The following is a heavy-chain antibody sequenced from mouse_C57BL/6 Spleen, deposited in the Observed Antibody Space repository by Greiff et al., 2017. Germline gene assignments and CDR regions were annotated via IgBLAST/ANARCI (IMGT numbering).Heavy chain of an antibody. CDR1: GYTFTDYE. Sequence: QVQLQQSGAELVRPGASVTLSCKASGYTFTDYEMHWVKQTPVHGLEWIGAIDPESGGSAYNQKFKGKAILTADKSASTAYMELRSLTSEASAVDYCTRGLLRNYWGQGTTLTVSS. D-gene: IGHD1-1*01. V-gene: IGHV1-15*01. J-gene: IGHJ2*01. CDR3: TRGLLRNY. CDR2: IDPESGGS.